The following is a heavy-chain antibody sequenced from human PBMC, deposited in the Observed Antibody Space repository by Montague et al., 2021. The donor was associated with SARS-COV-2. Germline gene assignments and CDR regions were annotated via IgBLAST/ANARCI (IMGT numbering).Heavy chain of an antibody. CDR2: INHRGST. Sequence: SETLSLTCAVYGGSFSGYYWSWIRQPPGKGLEWIGEINHRGSTYYNPTLKGRVTISVDTSKNQFSLKLSSVTAADTAVYYCATLPSSITIFGVVQGYYFDDWGQGTLVTVSS. CDR1: GGSFSGYY. CDR3: ATLPSSITIFGVVQGYYFDD. D-gene: IGHD3-3*01. J-gene: IGHJ4*02. V-gene: IGHV4-34*01.